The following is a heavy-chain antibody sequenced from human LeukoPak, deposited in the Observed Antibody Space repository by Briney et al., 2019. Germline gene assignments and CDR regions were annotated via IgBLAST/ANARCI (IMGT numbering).Heavy chain of an antibody. Sequence: PGGSLRLSCAASGFTFRSYAMHWVRQAPGKGLEWVAVISYDGSNKYYADSVKGRFTISRDNSKNTMFLQMNSLRAEDSALYYCCQRVTSNDFWGQGTLVTVSS. CDR3: CQRVTSNDF. D-gene: IGHD2-2*01. V-gene: IGHV3-30-3*01. CDR2: ISYDGSNK. J-gene: IGHJ4*02. CDR1: GFTFRSYA.